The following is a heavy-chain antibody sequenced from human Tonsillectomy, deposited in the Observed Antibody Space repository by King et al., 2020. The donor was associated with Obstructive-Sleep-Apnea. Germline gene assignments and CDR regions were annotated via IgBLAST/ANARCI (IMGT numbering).Heavy chain of an antibody. J-gene: IGHJ4*02. CDR1: GVSINSGGYS. D-gene: IGHD1-26*01. CDR3: VASEWELPLGY. Sequence: VQLQESGPGLVKPSQTLSLTCTVSGVSINSGGYSWSWIRQHPGKGLEWIGYIYHSGNTYYNPSLKSRITISVDTSKNQFSLKLSSVTAADTAVYYCVASEWELPLGYWGQGTLVTVSS. V-gene: IGHV4-31*03. CDR2: IYHSGNT.